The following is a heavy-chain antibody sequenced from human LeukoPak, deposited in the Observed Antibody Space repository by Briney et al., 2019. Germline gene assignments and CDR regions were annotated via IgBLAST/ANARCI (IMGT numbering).Heavy chain of an antibody. V-gene: IGHV1-8*03. CDR2: MNPNSGNT. CDR3: ARSGARSSWYFDL. J-gene: IGHJ2*01. D-gene: IGHD5-12*01. Sequence: ASVKVSCEASGYTFTSYGISWVRQAPGQGLEWMGWMNPNSGNTGYAQKFQGRVTITRNTSISTAYMELSSLRSEDTAVYYCARSGARSSWYFDLWGRGTLVTVSS. CDR1: GYTFTSYG.